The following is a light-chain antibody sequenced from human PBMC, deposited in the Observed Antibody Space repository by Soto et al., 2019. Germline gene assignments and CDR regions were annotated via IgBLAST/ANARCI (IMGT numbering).Light chain of an antibody. Sequence: IVLTQSPATLSVSPGERATLSCRASQIVSSNLAWYQQKPGQAPRALIHGASTRATGVPARFSGSGSGTECTLTISRLEPEDFAVYYCQHYGSFPMGWTFGQGTKVDIK. J-gene: IGKJ1*01. CDR3: QHYGSFPMGWT. V-gene: IGKV3-15*01. CDR2: GAS. CDR1: QIVSSN.